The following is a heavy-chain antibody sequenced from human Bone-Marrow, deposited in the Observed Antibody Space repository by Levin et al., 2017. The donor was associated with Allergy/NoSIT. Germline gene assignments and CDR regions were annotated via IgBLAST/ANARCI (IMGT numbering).Heavy chain of an antibody. CDR2: IFSNDEK. CDR3: ARISVSTTYYAMDV. V-gene: IGHV2-26*01. J-gene: IGHJ6*02. D-gene: IGHD5/OR15-5a*01. CDR1: GFSLSHPRMA. Sequence: SGPTLVKPTETLALTCTVSGFSLSHPRMAVSWIRQPPGKALSWLAYIFSNDEKSYNSSLKSRLTISQDTSKSQVVLTMTNMDPVDTATYYCARISVSTTYYAMDVWGQGTTVTVSS.